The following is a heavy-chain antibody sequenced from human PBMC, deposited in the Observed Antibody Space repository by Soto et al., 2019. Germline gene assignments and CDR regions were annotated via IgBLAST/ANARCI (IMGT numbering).Heavy chain of an antibody. CDR1: GGSFSGYY. CDR3: ARGLMGTAAGDFDY. V-gene: IGHV4-34*01. D-gene: IGHD6-13*01. CDR2: INHSGST. Sequence: QVQLQQWGAGLLKPSETLSLTCAVYGGSFSGYYWSWIRQPPGKGLEWIGEINHSGSTNYNPSLKSRVTISVDTSKNQFSLKLSSVTAADTAVYYCARGLMGTAAGDFDYWGQGTLVTVSS. J-gene: IGHJ4*02.